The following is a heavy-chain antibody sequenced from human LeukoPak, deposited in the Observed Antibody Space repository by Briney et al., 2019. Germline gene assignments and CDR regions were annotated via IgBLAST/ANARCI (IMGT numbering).Heavy chain of an antibody. J-gene: IGHJ6*03. CDR1: GGSISSGDYY. V-gene: IGHV4-30-4*08. D-gene: IGHD2-15*01. Sequence: SQTLSLTCTVSGGSISSGDYYWSWIRQPPGKGLEWIGYIYYSGSTYYTPSLKSRVTISVDTSKKQFSLKLSSVTAADTAVYYCARAGYCSGGSCYPSFDYYYYYMDVWGKGTTVTVSS. CDR2: IYYSGST. CDR3: ARAGYCSGGSCYPSFDYYYYYMDV.